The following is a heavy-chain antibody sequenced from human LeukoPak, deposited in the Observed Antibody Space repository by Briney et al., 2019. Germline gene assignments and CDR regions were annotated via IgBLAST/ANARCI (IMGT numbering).Heavy chain of an antibody. CDR2: IIPIFGTA. CDR1: GGTFSSYA. V-gene: IGHV1-69*06. D-gene: IGHD1-1*01. J-gene: IGHJ4*02. Sequence: SVKVSCKASGGTFSSYAISWVRQAPGQGLEWMGGIIPIFGTANYAQKFQGRVTITADKSTNTAYMELSSLRSEDTAVYYCARGVQLDRYYFDYWGQGTLVTVSS. CDR3: ARGVQLDRYYFDY.